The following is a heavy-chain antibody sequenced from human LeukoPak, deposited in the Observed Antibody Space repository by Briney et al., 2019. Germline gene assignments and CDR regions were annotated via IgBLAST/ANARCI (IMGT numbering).Heavy chain of an antibody. D-gene: IGHD2-21*02. Sequence: GSLRLSCAASGFTFSSYAMHWVRQAPGKGLEWVAVISYDGSNKYYADSVKGRFTISRDNSKNTLYLQMNSLRAEDTAVYYCARDRSSVVVTAMKYWGQGTLVTVSS. J-gene: IGHJ4*02. CDR2: ISYDGSNK. CDR1: GFTFSSYA. V-gene: IGHV3-30-3*01. CDR3: ARDRSSVVVTAMKY.